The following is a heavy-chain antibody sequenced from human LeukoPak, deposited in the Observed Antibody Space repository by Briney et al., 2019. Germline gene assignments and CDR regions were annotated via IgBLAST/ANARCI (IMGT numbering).Heavy chain of an antibody. CDR1: GGSFSGYY. D-gene: IGHD4-17*01. CDR2: INHSGST. J-gene: IGHJ5*02. V-gene: IGHV4-34*01. CDR3: ARGMDYGDYSGWFDP. Sequence: SETLSLTCAVYGGSFSGYYWSWIRQPPGKGLEWIGEINHSGSTNYSPSLKSRVTISVDTSKNQFSLKLSSVTAADTAVYYCARGMDYGDYSGWFDPWGQGTLVTVSS.